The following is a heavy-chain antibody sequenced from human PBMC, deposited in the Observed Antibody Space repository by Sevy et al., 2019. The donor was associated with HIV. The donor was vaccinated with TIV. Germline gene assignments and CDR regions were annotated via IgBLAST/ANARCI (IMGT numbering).Heavy chain of an antibody. D-gene: IGHD3-3*01. V-gene: IGHV3-23*01. J-gene: IGHJ4*01. CDR1: GFRFGSQA. CDR2: MSGRGDSR. Sequence: GGSLRLSCVGSGFRFGSQAMSWVRQAPGKGLEWVSGMSGRGDSRGYAHSVKGRFTISRNNSKNTVYLQMNSLTAEDTALYYCAKDVPDQSWYDDFLSGSPCFDYWGRGILVTVS. CDR3: AKDVPDQSWYDDFLSGSPCFDY.